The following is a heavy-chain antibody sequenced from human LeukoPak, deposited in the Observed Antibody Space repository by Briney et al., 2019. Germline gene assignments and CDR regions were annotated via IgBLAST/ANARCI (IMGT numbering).Heavy chain of an antibody. CDR1: GFTVSSNY. D-gene: IGHD3-9*01. CDR2: IYSGGST. Sequence: GGSLRLSCAASGFTVSSNYMSWVRQAPGKGLEWVSVIYSGGSTFYADSAKGRFTISRDISENTLYLQINSLRAEDTALYYCARGAEVDGQHYYYYGMDVWGQGTTVTVSS. J-gene: IGHJ6*02. CDR3: ARGAEVDGQHYYYYGMDV. V-gene: IGHV3-53*01.